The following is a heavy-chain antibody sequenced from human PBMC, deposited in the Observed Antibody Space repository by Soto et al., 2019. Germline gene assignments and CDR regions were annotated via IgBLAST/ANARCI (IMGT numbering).Heavy chain of an antibody. D-gene: IGHD3-22*01. CDR2: MYDSGSI. J-gene: IGHJ6*02. CDR1: SCSIRSGGDY. Sequence: SEALSLTSTFSSCSIRSGGDYWSWIRHHPGKGLEWIGYMYDSGSIYYDRVLKSRVTISVDTSKNQFSLKLSSVTAADTAVYYCAREADSSGYDYYYGMDVWGQGTTVTVS. CDR3: AREADSSGYDYYYGMDV. V-gene: IGHV4-31*03.